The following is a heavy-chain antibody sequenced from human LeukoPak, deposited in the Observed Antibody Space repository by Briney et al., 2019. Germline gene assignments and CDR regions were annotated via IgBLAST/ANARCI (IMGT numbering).Heavy chain of an antibody. Sequence: PSETLSLTCTVSGGSISSSSYYWGWIRQPPGKGLEWIGRIYTSGSTNYNPSLKSRVTMSVDTSKNQFSLKLSSVTAADTAVYYCALITFGGVILDYWGQGTLVTVSS. J-gene: IGHJ4*02. V-gene: IGHV4-61*05. D-gene: IGHD3-16*02. CDR1: GGSISSSSYY. CDR3: ALITFGGVILDY. CDR2: IYTSGST.